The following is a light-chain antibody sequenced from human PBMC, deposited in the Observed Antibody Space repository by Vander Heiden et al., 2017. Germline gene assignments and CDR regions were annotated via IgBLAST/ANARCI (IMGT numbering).Light chain of an antibody. Sequence: QAVVTQEPSLTVSPGGPVTLTCGSSTGAVTSGHYPYWFQQKPGQAPRTLIYDTSNKHAWTPARFSGSLLGGKAALTLSGAQPEDEAEYYCLLSYSGAHVVFGGGTMLTVL. CDR2: DTS. CDR1: TGAVTSGHY. V-gene: IGLV7-46*01. J-gene: IGLJ2*01. CDR3: LLSYSGAHVV.